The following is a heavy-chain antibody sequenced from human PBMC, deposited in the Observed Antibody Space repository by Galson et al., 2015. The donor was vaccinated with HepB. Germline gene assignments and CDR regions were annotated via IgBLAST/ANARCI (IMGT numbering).Heavy chain of an antibody. Sequence: LRLSCAASGFTFSSYGMHWVRQAPGKGLEWVAVIWYDGSNKYYADPVKGRFTISRDNSKNTLYLQMNSLRAEDTAVYYCARGGIAARPDYFDYWGQGTLVTVSS. D-gene: IGHD6-6*01. CDR3: ARGGIAARPDYFDY. CDR1: GFTFSSYG. CDR2: IWYDGSNK. V-gene: IGHV3-33*01. J-gene: IGHJ4*02.